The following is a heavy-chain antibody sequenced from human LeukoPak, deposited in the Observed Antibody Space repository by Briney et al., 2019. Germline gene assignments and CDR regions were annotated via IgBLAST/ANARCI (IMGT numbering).Heavy chain of an antibody. CDR2: IIGSGGST. CDR1: GFTFSSYV. J-gene: IGHJ4*02. V-gene: IGHV3-23*01. CDR3: ARVTYYYDSSGYWFDY. D-gene: IGHD3-22*01. Sequence: GGSLRLSCAASGFTFSSYVMSWVRQAPGKGLEWVSAIIGSGGSTYYADSVKGRFTISRDNSKNTLYLQMNSLRAEDTAVYYCARVTYYYDSSGYWFDYWGQGTLVTVSS.